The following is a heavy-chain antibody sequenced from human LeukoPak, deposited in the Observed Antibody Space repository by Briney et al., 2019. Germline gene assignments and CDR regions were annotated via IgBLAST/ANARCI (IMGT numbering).Heavy chain of an antibody. CDR2: IIPILGIA. D-gene: IGHD2-2*01. J-gene: IGHJ3*02. V-gene: IGHV1-69*04. Sequence: SVKVSCKASGYTFTSYGISWVRQAPGQGLEWMGRIIPILGIANYAQKFQGRVTITADKSTSTAYMELSSLRSEDTAVYYCARPKHLDIVVVPAATSDDAFDIWGQGTMVTVSS. CDR1: GYTFTSYG. CDR3: ARPKHLDIVVVPAATSDDAFDI.